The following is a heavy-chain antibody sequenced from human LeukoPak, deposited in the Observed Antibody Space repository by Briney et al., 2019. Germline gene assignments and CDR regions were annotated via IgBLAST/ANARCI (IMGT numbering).Heavy chain of an antibody. Sequence: GGSLRLSCAASGFTFSSYRMNWVRQAPGKGLEWVSSISGSSSYIYYADAVKGRFTISRDNAKNSLYLQMNSLRAEDTAVYYCARAAVAGYFDYWGQGTLVTVSS. J-gene: IGHJ4*02. CDR3: ARAAVAGYFDY. D-gene: IGHD6-19*01. CDR1: GFTFSSYR. V-gene: IGHV3-21*01. CDR2: ISGSSSYI.